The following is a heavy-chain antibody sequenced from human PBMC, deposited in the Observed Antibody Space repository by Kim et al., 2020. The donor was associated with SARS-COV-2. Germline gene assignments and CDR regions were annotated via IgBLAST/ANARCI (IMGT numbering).Heavy chain of an antibody. D-gene: IGHD3-3*01. CDR1: DSTFRDYW. CDR3: ARGGALAFFI. V-gene: IGHV3-74*01. J-gene: IGHJ6*01. Sequence: GGSLRLSCAASDSTFRDYWMNWLRQSPGKGLVSIALMYVDGSVTLYADSVKGRFTISRDNSKNTLYLQMNSLGADDTAIYYCARGGALAFFIWVQG. CDR2: MYVDGSVT.